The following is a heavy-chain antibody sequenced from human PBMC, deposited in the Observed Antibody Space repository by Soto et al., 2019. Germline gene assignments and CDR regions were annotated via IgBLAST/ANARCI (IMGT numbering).Heavy chain of an antibody. D-gene: IGHD1-1*01. J-gene: IGHJ6*02. Sequence: QVQLQQSGPGLVKPSETLSLTCTVSSGPSSSHNWGWIRQPPGRGLEWIGYVYDTGDTSYNPSLRSRVTISAETTTTHISLTLTSVTAADTAVYYCVRQGIGYLHGLVDVWGQGTTVSVSS. CDR2: VYDTGDT. CDR1: SGPSSSHN. CDR3: VRQGIGYLHGLVDV. V-gene: IGHV4-59*08.